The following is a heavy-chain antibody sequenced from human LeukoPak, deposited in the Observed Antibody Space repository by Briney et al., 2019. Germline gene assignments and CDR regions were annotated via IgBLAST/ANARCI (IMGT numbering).Heavy chain of an antibody. J-gene: IGHJ4*02. CDR3: ASHWGGY. V-gene: IGHV3-53*01. D-gene: IGHD3-16*01. Sequence: GGSLRLSCAASGFTVSSNYMSWVRQAPGKGLEWVSIIYDSGTTYYADSVKGRFTISRDNFKNTLYPQMNTLRAEDTAVYYCASHWGGYWGQGTLVTVSS. CDR2: IYDSGTT. CDR1: GFTVSSNY.